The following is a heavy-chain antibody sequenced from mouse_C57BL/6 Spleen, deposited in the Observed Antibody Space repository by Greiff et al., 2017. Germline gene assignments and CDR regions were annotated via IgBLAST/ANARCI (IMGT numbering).Heavy chain of an antibody. Sequence: VQGVESGPELVKPGASVKISCKASGYAFSSSWMNWVKQRPGKGLEWIGRIYPGDGDTNYNGKFKGKATLTADKSSSTAYMQLSSLTSEDSAVYFCARDGGYYFDYWGQGTTLTVSS. CDR2: IYPGDGDT. CDR1: GYAFSSSW. J-gene: IGHJ2*01. V-gene: IGHV1-82*01. CDR3: ARDGGYYFDY.